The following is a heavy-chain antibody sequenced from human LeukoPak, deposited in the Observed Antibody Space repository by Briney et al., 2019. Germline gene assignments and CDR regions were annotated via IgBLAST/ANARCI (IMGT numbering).Heavy chain of an antibody. Sequence: EPSETLSLTCAVYGGSFSGYYWSWIRQPPGKGLEWIGEINHSGSTNYNPSLKSRVTISVDTSKNQFSLKLTSVTAADTALYYCARHQALNWFDPWGQGTLVTVSS. CDR1: GGSFSGYY. J-gene: IGHJ5*02. CDR3: ARHQALNWFDP. V-gene: IGHV4-34*01. CDR2: INHSGST.